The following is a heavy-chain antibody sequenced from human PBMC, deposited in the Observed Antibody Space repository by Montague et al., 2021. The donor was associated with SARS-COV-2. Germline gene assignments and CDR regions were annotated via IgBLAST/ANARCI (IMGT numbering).Heavy chain of an antibody. CDR3: ARDNVVAGSDPPTDY. Sequence: SLRLSCAASGFTFSSYGMHWVRQAPGKGLEWVAVIWYDGSNKYYADSVKGRFTISRDNSKNTLYLQMNSLRAEDTAVYYCARDNVVAGSDPPTDYWGQGTLVTVSS. J-gene: IGHJ4*02. D-gene: IGHD6-19*01. CDR2: IWYDGSNK. CDR1: GFTFSSYG. V-gene: IGHV3-33*01.